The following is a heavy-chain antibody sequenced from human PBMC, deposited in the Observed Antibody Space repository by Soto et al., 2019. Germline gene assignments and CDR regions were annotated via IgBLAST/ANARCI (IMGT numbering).Heavy chain of an antibody. Sequence: QLQLQESGPGLVKPSETLSLTCTVSGGSISSNSYYWGWIRQPPGKGLEWIGSIYYSGSTYYNPSLKSRVTISVDTSKNQFSLKLSSVTAADTAVYYCARHFLTDYFTWYFDLWGCGTLVTVSS. CDR2: IYYSGST. J-gene: IGHJ2*01. CDR3: ARHFLTDYFTWYFDL. D-gene: IGHD3-10*01. CDR1: GGSISSNSYY. V-gene: IGHV4-39*01.